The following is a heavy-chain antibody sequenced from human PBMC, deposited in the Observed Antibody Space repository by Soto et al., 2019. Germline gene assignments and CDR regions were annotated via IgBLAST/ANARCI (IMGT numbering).Heavy chain of an antibody. CDR3: ARVSSSWPATYYYYGMDV. Sequence: SVKVSCKGSGGTFSSYAIIWVRQAPGQGREWMGGIIPIFGTANYAQKFQGRVTITADESTSTAYMELSSLRSEDTAVYYCARVSSSWPATYYYYGMDVWGQGTTVTVS. J-gene: IGHJ6*02. V-gene: IGHV1-69*13. D-gene: IGHD6-13*01. CDR2: IIPIFGTA. CDR1: GGTFSSYA.